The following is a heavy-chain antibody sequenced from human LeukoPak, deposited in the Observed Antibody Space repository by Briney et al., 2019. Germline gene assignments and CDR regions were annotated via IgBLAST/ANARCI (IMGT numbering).Heavy chain of an antibody. D-gene: IGHD3-3*01. V-gene: IGHV3-7*04. Sequence: GGSLRLSCAASGFTFSSYWMSWVRQAPGKGLEWVANIKEDGSEKYCVDSVKGRFTISRDNAKNSLYLQMNSLRAEDTAVYYCARGGDVLRFLEWSGNNWFDPWGQGTLVTVSA. CDR2: IKEDGSEK. CDR1: GFTFSSYW. J-gene: IGHJ5*02. CDR3: ARGGDVLRFLEWSGNNWFDP.